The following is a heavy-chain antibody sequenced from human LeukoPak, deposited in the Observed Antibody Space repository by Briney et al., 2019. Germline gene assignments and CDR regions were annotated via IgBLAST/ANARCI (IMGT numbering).Heavy chain of an antibody. J-gene: IGHJ2*01. CDR1: GVSISSGGYY. CDR2: IYHSGST. D-gene: IGHD3-22*01. Sequence: PSQTLSLTCTVSGVSISSGGYYWSWIRQPPGKGLEWIGYIYHSGSTYYNPSLKSRVTISVDRSKNQFSLKLSSVTAADTAVYYCARQNYGYYYDSSGPRVWYFDLWGRGTLVTVSS. V-gene: IGHV4-30-2*01. CDR3: ARQNYGYYYDSSGPRVWYFDL.